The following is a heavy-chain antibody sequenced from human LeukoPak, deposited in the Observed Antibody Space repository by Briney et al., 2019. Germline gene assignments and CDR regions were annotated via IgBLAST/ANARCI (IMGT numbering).Heavy chain of an antibody. D-gene: IGHD6-19*01. V-gene: IGHV4-59*12. CDR3: ARGSAWYFY. Sequence: SETLSLTCTVSGGSISSYYWSWIRQPPGKGLEWIGDIYYSGSANYNPSLKSRVTISVDTSKNQFSLKLNSVTAADTAVYFCARGSAWYFYWGQGTLVTVSS. CDR1: GGSISSYY. CDR2: IYYSGSA. J-gene: IGHJ4*02.